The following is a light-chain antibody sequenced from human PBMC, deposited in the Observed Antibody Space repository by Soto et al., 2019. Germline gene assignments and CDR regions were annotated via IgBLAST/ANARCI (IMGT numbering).Light chain of an antibody. V-gene: IGLV2-14*01. CDR3: SSYTSSSTLLV. Sequence: QSALTQPASVSESPGQSITISCTGTSSDVGGYNYVSWYQQHPGKAPKLMIYDVSNRPSGVSNRFSASKSGNTASLTISGLQAEDEADYYCSSYTSSSTLLVFGTGTKLTVL. CDR1: SSDVGGYNY. CDR2: DVS. J-gene: IGLJ1*01.